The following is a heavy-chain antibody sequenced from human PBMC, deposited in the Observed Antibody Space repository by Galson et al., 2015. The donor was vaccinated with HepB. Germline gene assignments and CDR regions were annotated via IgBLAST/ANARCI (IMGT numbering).Heavy chain of an antibody. Sequence: SLRLSCAAAGFTFSRYWMHWVRRAPGKGLVWVSRINSDGSSTIYADSVKGRFTISRDNAKNTLYLQMNSLRAEDAAVYYCARDFLAKSDPPGDGAEAVCWGKGTTVTVSS. CDR3: ARDFLAKSDPPGDGAEAVC. CDR2: INSDGSST. D-gene: IGHD3-10*01. CDR1: GFTFSRYW. V-gene: IGHV3-74*01. J-gene: IGHJ6*04.